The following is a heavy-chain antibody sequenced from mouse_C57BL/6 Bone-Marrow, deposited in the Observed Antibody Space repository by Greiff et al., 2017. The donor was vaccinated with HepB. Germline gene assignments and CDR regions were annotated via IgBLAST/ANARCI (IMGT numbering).Heavy chain of an antibody. V-gene: IGHV1-81*01. CDR2: IYPRSGNT. CDR3: ARYPQYYGSSYLYYAMDY. CDR1: GYTFTSYG. D-gene: IGHD1-1*01. J-gene: IGHJ4*01. Sequence: QVQLKESGAELARPGASVKLSCKASGYTFTSYGISWVKQRTGQGLEWIGEIYPRSGNTYYNEKFKGKATLTADKSSSTAYMELRSLTSEDSAVYFCARYPQYYGSSYLYYAMDYWGQGTSVTVSS.